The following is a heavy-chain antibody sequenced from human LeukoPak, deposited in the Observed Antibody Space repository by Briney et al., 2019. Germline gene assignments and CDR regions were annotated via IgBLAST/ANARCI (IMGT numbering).Heavy chain of an antibody. D-gene: IGHD3-10*01. CDR3: ARQAHYYGSGSYFDY. J-gene: IGHJ4*02. CDR1: RYRLTSNW. V-gene: IGHV5-51*01. Sequence: ASLKTSHCGHRYRLTSNWIGSVPPMPRKGLECTGIIYPGHSDTRYSPSFQGPVTISADKSIRTAYLQWSSLKASDTAMYYCARQAHYYGSGSYFDYWGQGTLVTVSS. CDR2: IYPGHSDT.